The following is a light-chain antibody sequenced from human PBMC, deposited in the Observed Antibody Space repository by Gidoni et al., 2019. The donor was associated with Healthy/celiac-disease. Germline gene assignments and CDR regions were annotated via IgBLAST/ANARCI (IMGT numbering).Light chain of an antibody. Sequence: QSVLTQPPPVSGAPRQRVPISCTGSSSNIGAGYDVHWYQQLPGTAPKLLIYGNSNRPAGVPDRFSGSKSGTSAALAITGLQAEDEADYYCQSYDSSLSGSGVVFGGGTKLTVL. CDR2: GNS. CDR3: QSYDSSLSGSGVV. J-gene: IGLJ2*01. CDR1: SSNIGAGYD. V-gene: IGLV1-40*01.